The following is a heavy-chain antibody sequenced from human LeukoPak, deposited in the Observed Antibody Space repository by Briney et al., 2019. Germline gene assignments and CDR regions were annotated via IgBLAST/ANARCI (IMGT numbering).Heavy chain of an antibody. CDR1: GFTFSSYG. CDR2: ISGSGGST. Sequence: GGSLRLSCAASGFTFSSYGMSWVRQAPGKGLEWVSAISGSGGSTYYADSVKGRFTISRDNSKNTLYLQMNSLRAEDTAVYYCARGGSSWDFAFDIWGQGTMVTVSS. J-gene: IGHJ3*02. V-gene: IGHV3-23*01. D-gene: IGHD6-13*01. CDR3: ARGGSSWDFAFDI.